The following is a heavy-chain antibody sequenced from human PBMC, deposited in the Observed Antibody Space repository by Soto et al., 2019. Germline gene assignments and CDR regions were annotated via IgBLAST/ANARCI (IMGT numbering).Heavy chain of an antibody. CDR1: GYTFTSYY. J-gene: IGHJ6*02. D-gene: IGHD3-9*01. CDR3: ARVGSYYDILTGPPGQYGMDV. CDR2: INPSGGST. Sequence: GASVKVSCKASGYTFTSYYMHWVRQAPGQGLEWMGIINPSGGSTSYAQKFQGRVTMTRDTSTSTVFIELSSLRFEDTAVYYFARVGSYYDILTGPPGQYGMDVWGQGTTVTVSS. V-gene: IGHV1-46*01.